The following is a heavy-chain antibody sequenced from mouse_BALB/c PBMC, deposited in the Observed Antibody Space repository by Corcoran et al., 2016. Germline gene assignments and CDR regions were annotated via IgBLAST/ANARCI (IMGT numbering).Heavy chain of an antibody. D-gene: IGHD2-4*01. CDR2: INTHSGVP. V-gene: IGHV9-4*02. Sequence: QIQLVQSGPELKKPGETVRISCKASGYTFTTAGMQWVQQMPGRGLKWIGWINTHSGVPKYAEDFKGRFAFSLETSASTAYLQISNLKNEDTATYFCARSEDYDLYYAMDYWGQGTSVTVSS. CDR3: ARSEDYDLYYAMDY. CDR1: GYTFTTAG. J-gene: IGHJ4*01.